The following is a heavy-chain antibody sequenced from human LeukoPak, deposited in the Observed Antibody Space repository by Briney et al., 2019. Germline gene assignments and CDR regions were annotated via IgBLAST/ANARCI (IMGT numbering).Heavy chain of an antibody. CDR3: ARDTLGEGEDANYAVYYFDD. Sequence: GGSLRLSCAASGFRFNTYWMSWVRQAPGKGLEWVANIKQDGNEKYYADSVKGRFTISRDNGKNSLYLQMNSLRADDTAVYYCARDTLGEGEDANYAVYYFDDWGQGTVVTVSS. J-gene: IGHJ4*02. D-gene: IGHD4/OR15-4a*01. CDR2: IKQDGNEK. V-gene: IGHV3-7*01. CDR1: GFRFNTYW.